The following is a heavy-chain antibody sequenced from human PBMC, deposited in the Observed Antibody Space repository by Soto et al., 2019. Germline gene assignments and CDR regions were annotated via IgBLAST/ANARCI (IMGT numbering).Heavy chain of an antibody. D-gene: IGHD3-9*01. CDR2: THYSGSV. V-gene: IGHV4-30-4*01. CDR1: GASISSGDDY. Sequence: QVQLQESGPGLVKPSQTLSLTCTVSGASISSGDDYWSWIRQPPGKGLEWIGYTHYSGSVNYNPSLKSRVTISADASRSHVALILKSVTAADTAVYYCGRHGNYDIGWFDPWGQGILVTGSS. J-gene: IGHJ5*02. CDR3: GRHGNYDIGWFDP.